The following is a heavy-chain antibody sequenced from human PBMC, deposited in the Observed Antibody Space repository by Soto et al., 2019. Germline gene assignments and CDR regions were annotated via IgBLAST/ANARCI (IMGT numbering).Heavy chain of an antibody. D-gene: IGHD2-8*02. V-gene: IGHV1-69*01. CDR1: GGTFSSYS. CDR3: ARAGGRHSGGIDY. Sequence: QVQLVQSGAEVKKPGSSVKVSCKASGGTFSSYSINWVRQAPGQGLEWMGEIIPILGTANYAQKFQGRVTITADDSTSTAYLELRSLRSEATAVKYCARAGGRHSGGIDYWGQGALVTVSS. J-gene: IGHJ4*02. CDR2: IIPILGTA.